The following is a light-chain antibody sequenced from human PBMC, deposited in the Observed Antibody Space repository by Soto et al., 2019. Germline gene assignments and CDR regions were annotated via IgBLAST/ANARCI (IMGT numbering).Light chain of an antibody. CDR1: SSDIGAYNY. J-gene: IGLJ1*01. CDR2: EVS. CDR3: SSYTGSSTPYV. V-gene: IGLV2-14*01. Sequence: QSALTQSASVSGSPGQSITISCTGTSSDIGAYNYVSWYQQHPGKARKLMIYEVSNRPSGVSNRFSGSKSGNTASLTISGLQDEDEADYYCSSYTGSSTPYVFGTGTKVTVL.